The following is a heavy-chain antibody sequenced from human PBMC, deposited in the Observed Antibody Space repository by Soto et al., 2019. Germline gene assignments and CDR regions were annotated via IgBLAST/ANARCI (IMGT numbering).Heavy chain of an antibody. CDR3: AKGPPYYYDSLPGAFDI. J-gene: IGHJ3*02. V-gene: IGHV3-23*01. Sequence: GGFMRLSCAASGFTFSCYAMSWVRQAPGKGLEWVSAISGSGGSTYYADSVKGRFTISRDNSKNTLYLQMNSLRAEDTAVYYCAKGPPYYYDSLPGAFDIWGQGTMVTVSS. CDR1: GFTFSCYA. CDR2: ISGSGGST. D-gene: IGHD3-22*01.